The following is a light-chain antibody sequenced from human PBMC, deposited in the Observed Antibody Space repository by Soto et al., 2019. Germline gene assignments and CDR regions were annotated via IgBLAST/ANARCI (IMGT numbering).Light chain of an antibody. CDR2: AAS. J-gene: IGKJ4*01. CDR3: QKYNSALLT. V-gene: IGKV1-27*01. CDR1: LPISNY. Sequence: DIKIEQSASSLSATVGDRVTITFLASLPISNYLAWYQQKPGKIPNLLIYAASTLQAGGPSRFSGSGSGTDFTLTISSLQPEDVAAYYCQKYNSALLTSGGGAKVDIK.